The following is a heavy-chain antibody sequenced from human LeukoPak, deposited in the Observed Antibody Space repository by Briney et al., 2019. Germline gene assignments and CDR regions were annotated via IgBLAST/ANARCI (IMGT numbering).Heavy chain of an antibody. D-gene: IGHD3-10*02. V-gene: IGHV3-7*01. CDR1: GFTLSSYW. Sequence: GGSLRLSCAASGFTLSSYWMSWVRQAPGKGLEWVANIKQDGSEKYYVDSVKGRFTISRDNAKNSLYLQMNSLRAEDTAVYYCARDVRGVKFDYWGQGTLVTVSS. CDR2: IKQDGSEK. J-gene: IGHJ4*02. CDR3: ARDVRGVKFDY.